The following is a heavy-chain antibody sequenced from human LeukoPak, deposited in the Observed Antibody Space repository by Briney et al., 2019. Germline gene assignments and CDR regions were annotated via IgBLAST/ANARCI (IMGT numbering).Heavy chain of an antibody. J-gene: IGHJ4*02. CDR3: VKLRTGTATNFDY. CDR2: ISGAGGST. Sequence: GGSLRLSCAASGFIFSSYAMSWVRQAPGKGLGWVSGISGAGGSTYYADSVKGRFTISRDNSKDTLYLQMNSLRAEDTAIYYCVKLRTGTATNFDYWGQGTLVTVSS. D-gene: IGHD1-1*01. CDR1: GFIFSSYA. V-gene: IGHV3-23*01.